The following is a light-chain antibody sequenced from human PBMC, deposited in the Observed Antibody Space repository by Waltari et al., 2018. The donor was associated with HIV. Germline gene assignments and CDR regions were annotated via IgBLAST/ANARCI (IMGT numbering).Light chain of an antibody. V-gene: IGKV4-1*01. Sequence: DIVMTQCPDSLAVSLGERATINCKSSQSLLYSANNKNYLAWSQQKPGQPPKLLIYWASTRESGVPDRFSGSGSGTDFTLTISSLQADDVAVYYCHQYLSAPWTFGQGTKVEIK. CDR1: QSLLYSANNKNY. CDR3: HQYLSAPWT. CDR2: WAS. J-gene: IGKJ1*01.